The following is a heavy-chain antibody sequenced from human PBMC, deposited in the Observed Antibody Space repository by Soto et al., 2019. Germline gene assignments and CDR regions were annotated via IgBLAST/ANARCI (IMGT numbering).Heavy chain of an antibody. Sequence: GGSLRLSCAASGFTFSKYALTWVRQSPGKGLEWVSATNSYEHGPYHRDSVRGRFTISRDHSKNMVYLQMNDLRADDSAVYYCARGGVYGGDHYYTAMDVWGQGTTVTVSS. V-gene: IGHV3-23*01. J-gene: IGHJ6*02. CDR2: TNSYEHGP. CDR3: ARGGVYGGDHYYTAMDV. CDR1: GFTFSKYA. D-gene: IGHD3-3*01.